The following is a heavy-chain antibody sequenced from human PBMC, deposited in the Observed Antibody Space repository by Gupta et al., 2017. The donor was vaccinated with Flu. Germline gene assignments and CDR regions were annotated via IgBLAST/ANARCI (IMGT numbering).Heavy chain of an antibody. CDR2: GNAGNGNI. CDR3: ARALFTGD. V-gene: IGHV1-3*01. J-gene: IGHJ4*02. D-gene: IGHD2-8*02. Sequence: QVQLVPAGAEVKKPAHSVKVSCKASGYTFTSYAMPWVRQAPGQRLEWMGWGNAGNGNIKYSQKLQGRVTNTWDTSARRVYTALSRLGSEGAAVYDCARALFTGDWGQGTLVTVSS. CDR1: GYTFTSYA.